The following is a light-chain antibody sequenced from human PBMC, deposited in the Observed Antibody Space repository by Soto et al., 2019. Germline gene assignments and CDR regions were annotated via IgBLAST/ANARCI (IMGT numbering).Light chain of an antibody. CDR1: GLGDKF. CDR2: QDS. J-gene: IGLJ1*01. V-gene: IGLV3-1*01. CDR3: QAWDSSSYV. Sequence: SYELTQSPSVSVSPGQTATITCSGDGLGDKFASWYQQKPGQSPVLVIYQDSERPSGIPERFSGSSSGNTATLTISGTQAMDEADYYCQAWDSSSYVFGTGTKLTVL.